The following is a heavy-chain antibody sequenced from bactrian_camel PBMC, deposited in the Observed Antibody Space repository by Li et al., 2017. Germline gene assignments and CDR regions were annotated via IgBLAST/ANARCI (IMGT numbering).Heavy chain of an antibody. J-gene: IGHJ4*01. Sequence: QVQLVESGGGSVQSGGSLRLSCAASGNFASANCVGWVRQAPGKEREGVAVSDRDGGATYADSVKGRFTVSRDNAENTLYLQMNSLKTDDTARYHCVNDLTRGQWTQVTVS. V-gene: IGHV3S53*01. D-gene: IGHD1*01. CDR1: GNFASANC. CDR3: VNDLT. CDR2: SDRDGGA.